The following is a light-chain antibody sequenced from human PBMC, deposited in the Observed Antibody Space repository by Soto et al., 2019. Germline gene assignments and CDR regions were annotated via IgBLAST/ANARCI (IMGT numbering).Light chain of an antibody. CDR2: DAS. CDR1: QTISTY. CDR3: QQYDNLPVT. V-gene: IGKV1-33*01. J-gene: IGKJ4*01. Sequence: DAQMTQFPSSLSASVGDRVTITFRASQTISTYLNWYQQQSGKAPKLLIYDASNLETGVPSRFSGSGSGTDFTFTISSLQPEDIATYYCQQYDNLPVTFGGGTKVDIK.